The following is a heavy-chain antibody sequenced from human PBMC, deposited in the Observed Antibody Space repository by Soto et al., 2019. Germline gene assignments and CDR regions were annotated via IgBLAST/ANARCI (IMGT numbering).Heavy chain of an antibody. CDR3: ADRSRGYCITTTCPPDY. CDR2: IIPVFGRV. CDR1: GGSFNTFA. D-gene: IGHD2-2*01. V-gene: IGHV1-69*12. Sequence: QVQLVQSGAEVKKPGSSVKVSCQASGGSFNTFAISWVLQAPGQGLEWMGGIIPVFGRVTYAEKFQGRLTITADASKSTAYRELSRLRADDTAIYVCADRSRGYCITTTCPPDYWGQGTLVTVSS. J-gene: IGHJ4*02.